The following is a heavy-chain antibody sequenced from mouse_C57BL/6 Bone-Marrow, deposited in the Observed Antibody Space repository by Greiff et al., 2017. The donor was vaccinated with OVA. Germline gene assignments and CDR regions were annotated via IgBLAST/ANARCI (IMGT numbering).Heavy chain of an antibody. CDR3: ARNGNYDWCAY. Sequence: QVQLQQPGAELVRPGSSVKLSCKASGYTFTSYWMDWVKQRPGQGLEWIGNIYPSDSETHYNQKFKDKATLTVDKSSSTAYMQLSSLTSEDSAVYYCARNGNYDWCAYWGQGTLVTVSA. D-gene: IGHD2-1*01. CDR1: GYTFTSYW. J-gene: IGHJ3*01. CDR2: IYPSDSET. V-gene: IGHV1-61*01.